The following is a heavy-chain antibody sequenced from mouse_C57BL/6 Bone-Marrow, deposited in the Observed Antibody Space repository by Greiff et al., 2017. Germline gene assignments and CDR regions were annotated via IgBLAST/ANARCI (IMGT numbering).Heavy chain of an antibody. CDR3: ARSDTTVVAPWKSYYFDY. V-gene: IGHV1-26*01. D-gene: IGHD1-1*01. CDR1: GYTFTDYY. CDR2: INPNNGGT. Sequence: VQLQQSGPELVKPGPSVQISCQASGYTFTDYYMNWVKQSHGKSLEWIGDINPNNGGTSYNQQFKGKATLTVVKSSSTAYMALRSLTSEDSAFYYCARSDTTVVAPWKSYYFDYWGQGTTLTVSS. J-gene: IGHJ2*01.